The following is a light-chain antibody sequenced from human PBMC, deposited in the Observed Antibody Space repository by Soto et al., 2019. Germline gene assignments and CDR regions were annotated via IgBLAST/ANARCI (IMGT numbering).Light chain of an antibody. V-gene: IGKV1-9*01. J-gene: IGKJ1*01. CDR1: QGISSY. CDR2: AAS. Sequence: DIQLTQSPSFLSASVGDRVTITCRASQGISSYLAWYQQKPGKAPKLLIYAASTLQSGVPSRFSGNGSGTEFTLTISSLQPEDFATYYCQQLNSYPWTFGQGTKVDIK. CDR3: QQLNSYPWT.